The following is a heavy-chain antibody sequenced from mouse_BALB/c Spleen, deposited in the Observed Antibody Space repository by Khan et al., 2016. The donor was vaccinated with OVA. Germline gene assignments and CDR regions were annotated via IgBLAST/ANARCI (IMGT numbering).Heavy chain of an antibody. CDR2: TDPANGNT. CDR1: GYNIKDIY. J-gene: IGHJ2*01. V-gene: IGHV14-3*02. CDR3: RISTINA. Sequence: VQLQQPGAELVKPAASLKLSCTASGYNIKDIYIHWVKQRPEKGLERIRRTDPANGNTKYDPKFQGKATITADTSSNTAYLQLSSLTSEDTAVYYCRISTINAWGQVTTLTVSS.